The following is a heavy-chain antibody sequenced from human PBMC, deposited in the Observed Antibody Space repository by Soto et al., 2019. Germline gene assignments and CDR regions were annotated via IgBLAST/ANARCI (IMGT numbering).Heavy chain of an antibody. V-gene: IGHV3-13*01. CDR1: GFTFSSYD. J-gene: IGHJ6*02. D-gene: IGHD6-19*01. Sequence: GGSLRLSCAASGFTFSSYDMHWVRQATGKGLEWVSAIGTAGDTYYPGSVKGRFTISRENAKNSLYLQMNSLRAEDTAVYYCARDFLLSALYSSGFSPAPTSTYYYYGMDVWGQGTTVTVSS. CDR3: ARDFLLSALYSSGFSPAPTSTYYYYGMDV. CDR2: IGTAGDT.